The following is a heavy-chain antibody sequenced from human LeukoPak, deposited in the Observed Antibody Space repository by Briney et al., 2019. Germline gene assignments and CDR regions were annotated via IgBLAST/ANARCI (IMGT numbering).Heavy chain of an antibody. CDR3: AKGGIAKGGFNWFDA. CDR2: ITWNSGSR. J-gene: IGHJ5*02. D-gene: IGHD6-13*01. Sequence: GGSLRLSCAASGFTFSSYALHWVRQAPGKGLEWVSGITWNSGSRGYADSVKGRFSISRDNAKNSLYLQMNSLRPEDTALYYCAKGGIAKGGFNWFDAWGQGTLVTVSS. CDR1: GFTFSSYA. V-gene: IGHV3-9*01.